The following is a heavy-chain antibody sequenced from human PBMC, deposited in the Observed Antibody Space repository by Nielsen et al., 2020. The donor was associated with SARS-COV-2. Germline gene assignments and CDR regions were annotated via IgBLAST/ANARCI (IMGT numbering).Heavy chain of an antibody. J-gene: IGHJ3*02. D-gene: IGHD3-10*01. CDR1: GFIVSSSY. CDR2: IYTDGRT. Sequence: GGSLRLSCAASGFIVSSSYMSWVRQAPGKGLKWVSVIYTDGRTFYADSVKGRFTISRDNSKNTLYLQMNSLRAEDTAVYYCARESRFGELLAAFDIWGQGTMVTVSS. CDR3: ARESRFGELLAAFDI. V-gene: IGHV3-53*01.